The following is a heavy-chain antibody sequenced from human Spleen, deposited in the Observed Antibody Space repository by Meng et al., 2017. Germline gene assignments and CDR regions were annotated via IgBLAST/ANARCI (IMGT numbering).Heavy chain of an antibody. Sequence: ASVKVSCKASGYTFTSYGISWVRQAPGQGLEWMGWISAYNGNTNYAQKLQGRVTITRDTSASTAYMELGSLRSEDTAMYYCAKAQIGITVINWFDPWGQGTLVTVSS. D-gene: IGHD2-21*01. CDR2: ISAYNGNT. V-gene: IGHV1-18*01. CDR1: GYTFTSYG. CDR3: AKAQIGITVINWFDP. J-gene: IGHJ5*02.